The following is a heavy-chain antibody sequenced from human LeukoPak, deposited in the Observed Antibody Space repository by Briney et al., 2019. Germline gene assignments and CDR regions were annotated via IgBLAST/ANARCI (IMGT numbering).Heavy chain of an antibody. CDR3: ARVRRYIAANAGYYFDY. J-gene: IGHJ4*02. CDR1: DGSVSSGSYY. D-gene: IGHD6-13*01. CDR2: IYYSGST. V-gene: IGHV4-61*01. Sequence: SETLSLTCTVSDGSVSSGSYYWSWIRQPPGKGLEWIGYIYYSGSTNYNPSLKSRVTISVDTSKNQFSLKLSSVTAADTAVYYCARVRRYIAANAGYYFDYWGQGTLVTVSS.